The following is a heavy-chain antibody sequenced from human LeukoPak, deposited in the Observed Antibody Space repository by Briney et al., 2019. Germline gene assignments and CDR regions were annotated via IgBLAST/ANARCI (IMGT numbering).Heavy chain of an antibody. V-gene: IGHV3-30*18. J-gene: IGHJ4*02. CDR1: GFSFRDSG. CDR2: ISSDGRDK. Sequence: GRSLTLSCAASGFSFRDSGMHWVRQAPGKGLEWVALISSDGRDKYYADSVKGRFTIPRDNSKNTLYLQMNSLRIEDTAVYYCANDDVPYCSGGVCYSKGLDYWGQGTLVTVSS. CDR3: ANDDVPYCSGGVCYSKGLDY. D-gene: IGHD2-15*01.